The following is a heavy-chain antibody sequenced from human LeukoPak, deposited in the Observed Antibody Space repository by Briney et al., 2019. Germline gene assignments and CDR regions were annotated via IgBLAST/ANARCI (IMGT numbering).Heavy chain of an antibody. CDR3: VRGTIAAAGIDY. J-gene: IGHJ4*02. V-gene: IGHV3-74*01. D-gene: IGHD6-13*01. CDR2: IKGDGSSI. CDR1: GFTFSSYG. Sequence: GGSLRLSCAASGFTFSSYGMSWVRQAPGKGLEWVSRIKGDGSSISYADSVKGRFTIFRDNAKNALFLQMDSLRAEDTAVYYCVRGTIAAAGIDYWGQGTLITVSS.